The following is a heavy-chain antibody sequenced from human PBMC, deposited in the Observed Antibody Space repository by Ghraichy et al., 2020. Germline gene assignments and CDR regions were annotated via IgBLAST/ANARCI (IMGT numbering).Heavy chain of an antibody. CDR2: LNIDGTTV. CDR1: GFSFTDYW. V-gene: IGHV3-74*01. CDR3: VRSYKDGLRHFDY. Sequence: GGSLRLSCAASGFSFTDYWMHWVRQTPGRGLEWVSHLNIDGTTVNYADSVKGRFTISRDNAKNTMYLQMISLTVEDTAVYYCVRSYKDGLRHFDYWGQEPCSPSPQ. J-gene: IGHJ4*01. D-gene: IGHD1-14*01.